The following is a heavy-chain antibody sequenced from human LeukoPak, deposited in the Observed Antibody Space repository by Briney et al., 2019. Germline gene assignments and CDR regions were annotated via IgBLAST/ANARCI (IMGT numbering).Heavy chain of an antibody. V-gene: IGHV4-4*07. CDR3: ARDRGYSSSWSDFDY. J-gene: IGHJ4*02. Sequence: SETLSLTCTVSGGSISSYYWSWIRQPAGKGLEWIGRIYTSGSTNYNPSLKSRVTMSVDTSKNQFSLKLSSVTAADTAAYYCARDRGYSSSWSDFDYWGQGTLVTVSS. D-gene: IGHD6-13*01. CDR1: GGSISSYY. CDR2: IYTSGST.